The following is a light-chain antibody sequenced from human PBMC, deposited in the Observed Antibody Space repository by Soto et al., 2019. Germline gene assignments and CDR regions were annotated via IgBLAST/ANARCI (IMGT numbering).Light chain of an antibody. J-gene: IGKJ5*01. V-gene: IGKV3-20*01. Sequence: EIVLTQSPGTLSLSPGERATISSRDSQIFISSYLAWYQQKPGQSPRLLIYGASSSATGIPDRFSGSGSGTDFTLTISRLEPEDFAVYYCQQYGSSPPATFGQGTRLEIK. CDR2: GAS. CDR3: QQYGSSPPAT. CDR1: QIFISSY.